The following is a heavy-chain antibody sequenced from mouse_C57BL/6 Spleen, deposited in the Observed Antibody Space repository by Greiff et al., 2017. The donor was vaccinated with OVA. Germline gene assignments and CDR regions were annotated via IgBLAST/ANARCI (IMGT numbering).Heavy chain of an antibody. D-gene: IGHD1-1*01. CDR2: IDPSDSYT. CDR1: GYTFTSYW. V-gene: IGHV1-50*01. CDR3: ARLGSSYWYFDV. J-gene: IGHJ1*03. Sequence: QVQLQQPGAELVKPGASVKLSCKASGYTFTSYWMQWVKQRPGQGLEWIGEIDPSDSYTNYNQKSKGKATLTVDTSSSTAYMQLSSLTSEDSAVYYCARLGSSYWYFDVWGTGTTVTVSS.